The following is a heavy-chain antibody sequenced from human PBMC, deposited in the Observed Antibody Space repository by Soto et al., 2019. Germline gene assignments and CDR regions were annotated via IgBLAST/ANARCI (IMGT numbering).Heavy chain of an antibody. V-gene: IGHV4-59*01. CDR2: INYSGST. Sequence: SETLSLTCTVSGGSISIYYWSWIRQPPGKGLEWIGYINYSGSTNYNPSLKSRVTISVDTSKNQFSLKLSSVTAADTAVYYCARVKQQLGSYYYYGMDVWGQGTTVTVSS. J-gene: IGHJ6*02. CDR3: ARVKQQLGSYYYYGMDV. CDR1: GGSISIYY. D-gene: IGHD6-13*01.